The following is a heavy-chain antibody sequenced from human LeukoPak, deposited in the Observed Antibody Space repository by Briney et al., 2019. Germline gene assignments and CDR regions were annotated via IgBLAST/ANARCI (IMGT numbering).Heavy chain of an antibody. D-gene: IGHD2-8*01. J-gene: IGHJ3*02. CDR3: AKASNGGINDAFGI. V-gene: IGHV3-23*01. CDR1: GFRFSSYA. Sequence: PGGSLRLACAASGFRFSSYAMSWVRQAPGKGLEWVSAISGSGVSTYYADSVKGRFTISRDNSKNTLYLQMNSLRAEDTAVYYCAKASNGGINDAFGIWGQGTMVTVSS. CDR2: ISGSGVST.